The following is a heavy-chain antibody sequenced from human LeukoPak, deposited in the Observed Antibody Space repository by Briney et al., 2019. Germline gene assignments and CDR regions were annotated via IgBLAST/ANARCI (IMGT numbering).Heavy chain of an antibody. D-gene: IGHD3-16*01. V-gene: IGHV3-23*01. CDR3: ATSGESNYYYYGMDV. CDR1: GLTFNNYA. J-gene: IGHJ6*02. CDR2: ISASGGST. Sequence: GGSLRLSCAASGLTFNNYAVAWVRQAPGKGLEWVSSISASGGSTYYADSVKGRFTISRDNSKNTLYLQMNSLRAEDTAVYYCATSGESNYYYYGMDVWGQGTTVTVSS.